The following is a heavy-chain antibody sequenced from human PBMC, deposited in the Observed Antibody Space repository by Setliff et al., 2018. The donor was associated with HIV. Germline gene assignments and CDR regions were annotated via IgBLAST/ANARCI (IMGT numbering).Heavy chain of an antibody. J-gene: IGHJ6*02. D-gene: IGHD3-3*01. Sequence: GASVKVSCKASGGTFSSYAISWVRQAPGQGLEWMGGIIPIFGTANYAQKFQGRVTITTDESTSTAYMELSSLRSEDTAVYYCAARTKRENYYGMDVWGQGTTVTVSS. CDR2: IIPIFGTA. V-gene: IGHV1-69*05. CDR1: GGTFSSYA. CDR3: AARTKRENYYGMDV.